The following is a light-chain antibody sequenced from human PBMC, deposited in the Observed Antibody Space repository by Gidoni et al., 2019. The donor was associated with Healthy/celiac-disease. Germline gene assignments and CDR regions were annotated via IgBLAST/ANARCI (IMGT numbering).Light chain of an antibody. Sequence: QSALTQPRSVSGSPRQAVTIPCTGTSSDVGGYNYVSWYQQHPGKAPKLMIYDVSKRPSGVPDRFSGSKSGNTASLTISGLQAEDEADYYCCSYAGSYTLVFGGGTKLTVL. CDR1: SSDVGGYNY. J-gene: IGLJ3*02. V-gene: IGLV2-11*01. CDR3: CSYAGSYTLV. CDR2: DVS.